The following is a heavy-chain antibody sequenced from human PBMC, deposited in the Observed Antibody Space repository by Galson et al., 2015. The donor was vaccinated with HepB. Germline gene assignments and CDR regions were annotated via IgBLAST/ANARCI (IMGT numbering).Heavy chain of an antibody. CDR3: TRGGIVVVPAASGDYYYGMDV. V-gene: IGHV3-73*01. CDR2: IRSKANSYAT. CDR1: GFTFSGSA. Sequence: SLRLSCAASGFTFSGSAMHWVRQASGKGLEWVGRIRSKANSYATAYAASVKGRFTISRDDSKNTAYLQMNSLKTEDTAVYYCTRGGIVVVPAASGDYYYGMDVWGQGTTVTVSS. D-gene: IGHD2-2*01. J-gene: IGHJ6*02.